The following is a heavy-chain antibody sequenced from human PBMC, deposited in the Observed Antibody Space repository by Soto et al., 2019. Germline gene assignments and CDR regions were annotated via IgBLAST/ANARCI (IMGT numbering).Heavy chain of an antibody. D-gene: IGHD3-9*01. Sequence: ASVKLSGKASGYTFTSYGISWVRQAPEQGLEWMGWISAYNGNTNYAQKLQGRVTMTTDTSTSTAYMELRSLRSDDTAVYYCASRPYDILTGYPLDAFDIWGQGTMVTVSS. V-gene: IGHV1-18*01. J-gene: IGHJ3*02. CDR1: GYTFTSYG. CDR3: ASRPYDILTGYPLDAFDI. CDR2: ISAYNGNT.